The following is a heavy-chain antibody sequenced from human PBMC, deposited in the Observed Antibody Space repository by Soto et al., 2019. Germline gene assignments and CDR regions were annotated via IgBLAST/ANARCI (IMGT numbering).Heavy chain of an antibody. CDR3: SKLRTSFKVVTDGFDI. CDR1: GFPFSNYA. CDR2: IVDSGGTT. D-gene: IGHD2-15*01. J-gene: IGHJ3*02. V-gene: IGHV3-23*01. Sequence: GGSLRLSCAASGFPFSNYAMSWVRQAPGKGPEWVSGIVDSGGTTYYAGFVKGRFTISRDNSKNTLYLQMRSLSAEDTALYYCSKLRTSFKVVTDGFDIWGQGTMVTVSS.